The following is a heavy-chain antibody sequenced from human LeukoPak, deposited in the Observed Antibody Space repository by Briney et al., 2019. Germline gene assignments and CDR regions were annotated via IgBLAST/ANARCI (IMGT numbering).Heavy chain of an antibody. CDR3: ARVPVRYGGKTVQDY. V-gene: IGHV4-31*03. CDR1: GGSISSGGSY. D-gene: IGHD4-23*01. Sequence: SQTLSLTCTVSGGSISSGGSYWSWIRQHPGKGLEWIGYIYYSGSTYYNPSLKSRVTISVDTSKNQFSLKLSSVTAADTAVYYCARVPVRYGGKTVQDYWGQGTLVTVSS. J-gene: IGHJ4*02. CDR2: IYYSGST.